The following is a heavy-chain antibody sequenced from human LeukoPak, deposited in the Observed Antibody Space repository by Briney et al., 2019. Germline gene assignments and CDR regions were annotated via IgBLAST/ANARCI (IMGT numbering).Heavy chain of an antibody. J-gene: IGHJ4*02. Sequence: SETLSLTCAVYGGSFSGYYWSWIRQPPGKGLEWIGEINHSGSTNYNPSLKSRVTISVDTSKNQFSLKLSSVTAADTAVYYCARSEANPYDSSGYYYVVGSYYFDYWGQGTLVTVSS. D-gene: IGHD3-22*01. CDR2: INHSGST. CDR3: ARSEANPYDSSGYYYVVGSYYFDY. V-gene: IGHV4-34*01. CDR1: GGSFSGYY.